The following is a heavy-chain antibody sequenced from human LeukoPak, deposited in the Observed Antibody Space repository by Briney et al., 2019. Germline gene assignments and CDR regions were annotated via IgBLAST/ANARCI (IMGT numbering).Heavy chain of an antibody. J-gene: IGHJ6*03. CDR1: GGTFSSYA. D-gene: IGHD2-15*01. CDR2: IIPIFGTA. Sequence: GASVKVSCKASGGTFSSYAISWVRQAPGQGLEWMGGIIPIFGTANYAQKFQGRVTITTDESTSTAYMELSSLRSEDTAVYYCARSDAGSGRLRTYYYYYMDVWGKGTTVTVSS. CDR3: ARSDAGSGRLRTYYYYYMDV. V-gene: IGHV1-69*05.